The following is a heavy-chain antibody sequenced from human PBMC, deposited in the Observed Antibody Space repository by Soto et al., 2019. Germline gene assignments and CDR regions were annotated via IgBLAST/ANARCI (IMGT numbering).Heavy chain of an antibody. CDR3: AKDRTNYFDY. Sequence: GASMKVSCKASGYTFSDYYIHWVRQAPGQGLEWMGWINPNSGGTKYADSVKGRFTISRDNSKNTLYLQMNSLRAEDTAVYYCAKDRTNYFDYWGQGTLVTVSS. CDR2: INPNSGGT. CDR1: GYTFSDYY. J-gene: IGHJ4*02. V-gene: IGHV1-2*02.